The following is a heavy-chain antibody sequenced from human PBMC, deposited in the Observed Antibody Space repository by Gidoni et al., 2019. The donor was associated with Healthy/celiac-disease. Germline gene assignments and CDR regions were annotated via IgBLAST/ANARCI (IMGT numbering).Heavy chain of an antibody. CDR3: ARDVGTTRIYNWFDP. J-gene: IGHJ5*02. D-gene: IGHD1-26*01. CDR2: TYYRSKRYN. CDR1: GDSVSRNRAA. V-gene: IGHV6-1*01. Sequence: HVQLQQSGPGLVKPSQTLSLTCALSGDSVSRNRAAWNWFRQSPSRGLELLGRTYYRSKRYNEYAVSVKSRITINPDTSKNQFSLQLNSVTPEDTAVYYCARDVGTTRIYNWFDPWGQGTLVTVSS.